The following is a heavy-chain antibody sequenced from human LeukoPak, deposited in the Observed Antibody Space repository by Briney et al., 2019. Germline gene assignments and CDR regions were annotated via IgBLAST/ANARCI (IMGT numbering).Heavy chain of an antibody. J-gene: IGHJ4*02. Sequence: GGSLRLSCAASGFTFSSYSMNWVRQAPGKGLEWVSSISSSSSYIYYADSVKGRLTISRDNAKNSLYLQMNSLRAEDTAVYYCARYSSGWYWFDYWGQGTLVTVSS. CDR3: ARYSSGWYWFDY. D-gene: IGHD6-19*01. V-gene: IGHV3-21*01. CDR2: ISSSSSYI. CDR1: GFTFSSYS.